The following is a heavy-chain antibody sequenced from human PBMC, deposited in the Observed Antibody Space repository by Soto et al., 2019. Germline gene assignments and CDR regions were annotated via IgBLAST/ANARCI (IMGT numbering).Heavy chain of an antibody. J-gene: IGHJ5*02. Sequence: EVQLVQSGAEVKKPGESLRISCKGSGYSFTSYWISWVRQMPGKGLEWMGRIDPTDSYTNYSPSFQGHVTISVDKSISTAYLQWRGLKASDTAMYYCARDDVSTGYYSGFDPWGQGTLVTVSS. CDR1: GYSFTSYW. CDR2: IDPTDSYT. CDR3: ARDDVSTGYYSGFDP. V-gene: IGHV5-10-1*01. D-gene: IGHD3-9*01.